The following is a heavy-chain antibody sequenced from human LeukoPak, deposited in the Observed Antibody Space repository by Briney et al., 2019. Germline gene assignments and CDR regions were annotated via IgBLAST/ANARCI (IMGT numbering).Heavy chain of an antibody. Sequence: PGGSLRLSCAASGFTFTTSAMTWVRQAPGKGLEWVSYISDSGISTYYADSVKGRFTISRDNSKNTLHLQMTSLRAEDTAVYYCAKQDRRQWLVAVHYFDYWGQGTLVTVSS. V-gene: IGHV3-23*01. CDR2: ISDSGIST. CDR1: GFTFTTSA. J-gene: IGHJ4*02. D-gene: IGHD6-19*01. CDR3: AKQDRRQWLVAVHYFDY.